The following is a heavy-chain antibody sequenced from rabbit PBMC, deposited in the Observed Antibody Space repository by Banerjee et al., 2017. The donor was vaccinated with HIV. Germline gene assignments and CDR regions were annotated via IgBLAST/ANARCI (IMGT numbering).Heavy chain of an antibody. Sequence: QEQLEESGGGLVQPGGSLTLSCTASGFDISTYHMCWVRQAPGKGLEWIARIDAGSSGSTYYASWARGRFTISRPSSTTVTLQMTSLTAADTATYFCARDFKLWGQGTLVTVS. V-gene: IGHV1S45*01. CDR3: ARDFKL. CDR1: GFDISTYH. CDR2: IDAGSSGST. J-gene: IGHJ4*01.